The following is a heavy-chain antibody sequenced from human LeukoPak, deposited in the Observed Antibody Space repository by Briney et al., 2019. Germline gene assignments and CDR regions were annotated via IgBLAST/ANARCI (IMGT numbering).Heavy chain of an antibody. CDR3: ARVRGYYDSSGPRDY. Sequence: ASVKVSRKASGYTFTSYGISWVRQAPGQGLEWMGWISAYNGNTNYAQKFQGRVTMTTDTSTSTAYMELRSLRSDDTAVYYCARVRGYYDSSGPRDYWGQGTLVTVSS. J-gene: IGHJ4*02. V-gene: IGHV1-18*01. CDR1: GYTFTSYG. D-gene: IGHD3-22*01. CDR2: ISAYNGNT.